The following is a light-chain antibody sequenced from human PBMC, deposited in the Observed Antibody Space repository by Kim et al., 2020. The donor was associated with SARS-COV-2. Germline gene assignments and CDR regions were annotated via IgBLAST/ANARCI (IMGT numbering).Light chain of an antibody. V-gene: IGKV3-11*01. CDR3: QQRSNWYT. Sequence: NVLTQSPATLSLSPGERATLSCRASQSVSNYLAWYQQKPDQAPRLLIHDASTRATGIPARFSGSGSGTDFTLTISSLEPEDFAVYYWQQRSNWYTLGQGTKLEI. J-gene: IGKJ2*01. CDR2: DAS. CDR1: QSVSNY.